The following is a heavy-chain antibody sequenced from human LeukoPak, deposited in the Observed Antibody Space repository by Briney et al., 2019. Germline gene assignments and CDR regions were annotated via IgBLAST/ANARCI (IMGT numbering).Heavy chain of an antibody. CDR1: GFTFSSYG. CDR3: ARSYDSSGYYYSHYFDY. J-gene: IGHJ4*02. Sequence: GGSLRLSCAASGFTFSSYGMHWVRQAPGKGLEWVAVIWYDGSNKYYADSVKGRFTISRDNSKNTLYLQMNSLRAEDTAVYYCARSYDSSGYYYSHYFDYWGQGTLVTVSS. CDR2: IWYDGSNK. V-gene: IGHV3-33*01. D-gene: IGHD3-22*01.